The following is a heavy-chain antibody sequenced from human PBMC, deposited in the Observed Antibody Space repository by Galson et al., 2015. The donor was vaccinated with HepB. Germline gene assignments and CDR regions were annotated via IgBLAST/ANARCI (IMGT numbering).Heavy chain of an antibody. J-gene: IGHJ4*02. Sequence: SLRLSCAASGFTFRSNAMNWVRQAPGKGLEWVSGISGSGGSTYYADAVKGRFTISRDNSKNTLDLQMNSLRAEDTAVYYCAKVGSYYDVDYWGQGTLVTVSS. CDR1: GFTFRSNA. CDR3: AKVGSYYDVDY. V-gene: IGHV3-23*01. CDR2: ISGSGGST. D-gene: IGHD1-26*01.